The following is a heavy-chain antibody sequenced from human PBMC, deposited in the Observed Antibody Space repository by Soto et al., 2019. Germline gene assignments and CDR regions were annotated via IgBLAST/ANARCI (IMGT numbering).Heavy chain of an antibody. CDR3: ASGSHYFDH. CDR2: IKHDGSEE. J-gene: IGHJ4*02. Sequence: EVQLVESGGGLVQPGGSLRLSCAASGFSFTTYWMSWVRQAPGKGLEWVANIKHDGSEEYYVDSVKGRFTISKDNAKNSLYLQMNSLRAEDTAVYYCASGSHYFDHWGQGTLATVSS. V-gene: IGHV3-7*01. D-gene: IGHD3-10*01. CDR1: GFSFTTYW.